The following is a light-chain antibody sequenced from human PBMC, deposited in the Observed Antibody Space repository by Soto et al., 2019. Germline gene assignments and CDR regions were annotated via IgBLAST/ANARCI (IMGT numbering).Light chain of an antibody. CDR3: QQSYSTPRP. J-gene: IGKJ5*01. Sequence: DLQMTQSPSSLSASVGDRVTITCRASQSISSYLNWYQQKPGKAPKLLIYAASSLQSGVPSRFSGSRSGTDFTLTISSLQPEDFATYYCQQSYSTPRPFGQGTRLEIQ. V-gene: IGKV1-39*01. CDR1: QSISSY. CDR2: AAS.